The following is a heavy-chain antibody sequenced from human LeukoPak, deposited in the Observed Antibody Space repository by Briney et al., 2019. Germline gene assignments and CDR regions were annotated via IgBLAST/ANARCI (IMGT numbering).Heavy chain of an antibody. J-gene: IGHJ4*02. Sequence: SETLSLTCTVSGASISSGNYYWSWIRQPAGMGLEWIGRIYTSGSTNYNPSLKSRVTISVDTSKNQFSLKLSSVTAADTAVYYCARVNSRLAYFDYWGQGTLVTVSS. CDR3: ARVNSRLAYFDY. CDR1: GASISSGNYY. CDR2: IYTSGST. V-gene: IGHV4-61*02. D-gene: IGHD6-25*01.